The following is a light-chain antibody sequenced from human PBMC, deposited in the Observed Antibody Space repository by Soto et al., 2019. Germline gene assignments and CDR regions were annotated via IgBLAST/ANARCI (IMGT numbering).Light chain of an antibody. CDR3: QQTYSGPRT. Sequence: DIQMTQSPSSLSAAIGDRVTITCRSSQSIFSYLNWYQQKAGEAPQLLIYAASSLQSGVPARFSAGGSGTDFTLSISSLQPEDSAIDYCQQTYSGPRTFGQGTKLEIK. CDR2: AAS. V-gene: IGKV1-39*01. J-gene: IGKJ2*02. CDR1: QSIFSY.